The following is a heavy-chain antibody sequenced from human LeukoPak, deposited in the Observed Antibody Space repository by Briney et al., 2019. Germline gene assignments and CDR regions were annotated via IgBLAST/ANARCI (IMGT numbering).Heavy chain of an antibody. CDR1: GYTFTSYY. Sequence: VASVKVSCKASGYTFTSYYMHWVRQAPGQGLEWMGRINANSGGTNYAQKFQGRVTMTRDTSISTAYMELSRLRSDDTAVYYCARPSGRPDADLYGDYAYDYWGQGTLVTVSS. V-gene: IGHV1-2*06. J-gene: IGHJ4*02. CDR3: ARPSGRPDADLYGDYAYDY. D-gene: IGHD4-17*01. CDR2: INANSGGT.